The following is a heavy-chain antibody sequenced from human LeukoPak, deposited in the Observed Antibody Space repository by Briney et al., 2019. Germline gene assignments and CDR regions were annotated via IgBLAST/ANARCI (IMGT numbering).Heavy chain of an antibody. J-gene: IGHJ1*01. Sequence: SQTLSLTCTVSGGSISSGSHYWSWIRQPAGKALEWIGRIYTTGNTNYNPSLKSRVTISLDTSKNQFSLKLSSVTAADTAVYYCARVGFGGYSSGYYFQHWGQGTLVTVSS. CDR3: ARVGFGGYSSGYYFQH. CDR2: IYTTGNT. CDR1: GGSISSGSHY. V-gene: IGHV4-61*02. D-gene: IGHD6-19*01.